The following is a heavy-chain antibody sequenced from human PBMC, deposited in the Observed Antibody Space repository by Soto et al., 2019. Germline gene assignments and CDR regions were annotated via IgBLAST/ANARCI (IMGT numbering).Heavy chain of an antibody. D-gene: IGHD3-10*01. CDR2: IHPGDSET. J-gene: IGHJ6*02. CDR1: GYSFTSYY. CDR3: ARQRITRVRGVSSSGLDV. V-gene: IGHV5-51*01. Sequence: GESLKISCKVSGYSFTSYYIAWVRQMPGRGLEWMGTIHPGDSETRYSTSFQGHVIISADKSISSAYLQWSSLEAADTAMYYCARQRITRVRGVSSSGLDVWGQGTTVTVSS.